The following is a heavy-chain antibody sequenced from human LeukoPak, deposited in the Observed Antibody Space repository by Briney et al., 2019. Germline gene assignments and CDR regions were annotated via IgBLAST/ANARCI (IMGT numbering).Heavy chain of an antibody. J-gene: IGHJ6*02. D-gene: IGHD3-22*01. CDR1: GGTFSSYA. Sequence: GASVKVSCKASGGTFSSYAISWVRQAPGQGLEWMGWISAYNGNTNYAQKLQGRVTMTTDTSTSTVYMELRSLRSDDTAVYYCARDQDAYYDSSGYYYPGKYYYGMDVWGQGTTVTVSS. CDR3: ARDQDAYYDSSGYYYPGKYYYGMDV. CDR2: ISAYNGNT. V-gene: IGHV1-18*01.